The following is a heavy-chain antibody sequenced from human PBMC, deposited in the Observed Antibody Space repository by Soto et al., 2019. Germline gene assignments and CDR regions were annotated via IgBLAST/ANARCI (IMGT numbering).Heavy chain of an antibody. Sequence: QVQLQQWGAGLLKPSETLSLTCAVYGGSFSGYYWSLIRQPPGKGLEWIGEINHSGSTNYNPSLKSRVTISVDTSKNQFSLKLSSVTAADTAVYYCARNQGIAVASSGWFDPWGQGTLVTVSS. V-gene: IGHV4-34*01. CDR2: INHSGST. J-gene: IGHJ5*02. D-gene: IGHD6-19*01. CDR1: GGSFSGYY. CDR3: ARNQGIAVASSGWFDP.